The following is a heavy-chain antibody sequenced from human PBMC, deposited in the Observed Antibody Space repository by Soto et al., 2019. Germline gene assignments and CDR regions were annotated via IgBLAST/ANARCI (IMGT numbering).Heavy chain of an antibody. V-gene: IGHV1-69*01. CDR3: ASLFTVTAPYYYYGIDV. CDR2: IIPIFGTA. D-gene: IGHD4-4*01. CDR1: GGTFSSYA. J-gene: IGHJ6*02. Sequence: QVQLVQSGAEVKKPGSSVKVSCKASGGTFSSYAISWVRQAPGQGLEWMGGIIPIFGTANYAQKFQGRVTITADESTSTAYMELSSLRSEDTAVYYCASLFTVTAPYYYYGIDVWGQGTTVTVSS.